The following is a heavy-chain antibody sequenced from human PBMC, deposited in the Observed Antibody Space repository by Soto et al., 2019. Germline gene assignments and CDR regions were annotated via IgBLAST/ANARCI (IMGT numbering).Heavy chain of an antibody. CDR2: IYWNDDK. CDR3: AHTWGLPFDY. V-gene: IGHV2-5*01. J-gene: IGHJ4*02. CDR1: GFSLRTTGVG. Sequence: QITLKESGPTLVEPTQTLTLTCTYSGFSLRTTGVGVGWIRQPPGKALEWLGIIYWNDDKRYSPSLKNRSTLTSDISKSQVVLTMPNMDPVDTATYYCAHTWGLPFDYWGQGTLVIVSS. D-gene: IGHD3-16*01.